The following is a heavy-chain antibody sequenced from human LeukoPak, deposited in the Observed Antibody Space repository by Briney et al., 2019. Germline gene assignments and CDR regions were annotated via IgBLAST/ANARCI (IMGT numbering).Heavy chain of an antibody. V-gene: IGHV1-18*01. CDR2: ISAYNGNT. Sequence: ASVKVSCKASGYTFTSYGISWVRQAPGQGLEWMGWISAYNGNTNYAQKLQGRVTMTTDTSTSTAYMELRSLRSDDTAVYYCARDRRYSSSWQKNWFDPWGQGTLVTVSS. CDR1: GYTFTSYG. J-gene: IGHJ5*02. CDR3: ARDRRYSSSWQKNWFDP. D-gene: IGHD6-13*01.